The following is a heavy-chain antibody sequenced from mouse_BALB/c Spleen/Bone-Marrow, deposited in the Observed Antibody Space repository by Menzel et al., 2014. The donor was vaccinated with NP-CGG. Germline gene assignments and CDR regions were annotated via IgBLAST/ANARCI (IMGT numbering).Heavy chain of an antibody. CDR3: ARTAYFDY. J-gene: IGHJ2*01. CDR2: FYPGGGYT. V-gene: IGHV1-63*02. CDR1: GYTFTNYW. Sequence: QVQLQQSGAELVRPETSVKISCKASGYTFTNYWLGWIKQRPGHGLEWIGDFYPGGGYTNYNEEFKGKATLTADASSSTAYMQLSSLTSEDSAVYFCARTAYFDYWGQGTTLTVSS.